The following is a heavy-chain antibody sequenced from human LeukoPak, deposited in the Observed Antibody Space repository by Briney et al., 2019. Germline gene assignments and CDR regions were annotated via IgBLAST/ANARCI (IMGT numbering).Heavy chain of an antibody. V-gene: IGHV4-39*07. D-gene: IGHD3-22*01. J-gene: IGHJ5*02. Sequence: SETLSLTCTVSGGSISSSSYYWGWIRQPPGKGLEWIGSVYYSGSTYYNPSLKSRVTISVDTSKNQFSLKLSSVTAADTAVYYCARVYPYYYDSSETGTFDPWGQGTLVTVSS. CDR1: GGSISSSSYY. CDR2: VYYSGST. CDR3: ARVYPYYYDSSETGTFDP.